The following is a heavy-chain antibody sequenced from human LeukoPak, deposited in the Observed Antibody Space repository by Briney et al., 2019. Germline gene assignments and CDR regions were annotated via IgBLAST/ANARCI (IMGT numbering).Heavy chain of an antibody. CDR1: GGSISSDY. CDR3: ATLRGASTAVFDS. Sequence: SETLSLTCTVSGGSISSDYWSWIRQSPGKRLEWIGYIHYSGATNYSPSLKSRVTISVDTSKSQFSLKLSSVTAADTALYYCATLRGASTAVFDSWGQGTLVTVSS. V-gene: IGHV4-59*08. CDR2: IHYSGAT. J-gene: IGHJ4*02. D-gene: IGHD2-21*02.